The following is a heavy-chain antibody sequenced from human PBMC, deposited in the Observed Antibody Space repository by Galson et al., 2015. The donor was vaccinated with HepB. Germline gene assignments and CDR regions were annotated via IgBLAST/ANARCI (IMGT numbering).Heavy chain of an antibody. CDR2: ISYDGSNK. D-gene: IGHD3-10*01. CDR1: GFTFSSYG. V-gene: IGHV3-30*18. CDR3: AKDVNYYGSGSYYSYDYYYGMDV. J-gene: IGHJ6*02. Sequence: SLRLSCAASGFTFSSYGMHWVRQAPGKGLEWVAVISYDGSNKYYADSVKGRFTISRDNSKNTLYLQMNSLRAEDTAVYYCAKDVNYYGSGSYYSYDYYYGMDVWGQGTTVTVSS.